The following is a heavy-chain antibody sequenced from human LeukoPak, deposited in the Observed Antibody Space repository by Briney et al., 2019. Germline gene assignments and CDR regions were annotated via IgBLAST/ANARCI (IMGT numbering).Heavy chain of an antibody. CDR2: IYYSGNT. J-gene: IGHJ4*02. CDR3: ARDSYPTRYYFDY. Sequence: SETLSLTCTVSGDSISSSSYYWGWIRQPPGKGLEWIGSIYYSGNTYDNPSLKSRVTMSVDASKNQFSLKLSSVTAADTAVYYCARDSYPTRYYFDYWGQGTLVTVSS. V-gene: IGHV4-39*07. D-gene: IGHD3-10*01. CDR1: GDSISSSSYY.